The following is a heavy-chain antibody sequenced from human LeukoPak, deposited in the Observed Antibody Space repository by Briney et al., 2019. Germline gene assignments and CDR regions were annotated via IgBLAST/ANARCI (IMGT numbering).Heavy chain of an antibody. V-gene: IGHV4-59*01. CDR3: ARIWAGYYDSRGAFDI. D-gene: IGHD3-22*01. CDR1: GGSISSYY. Sequence: SETLSVTCTVSGGSISSYYWSWIRQPPGKGLEWIGYIYYSGSTNYNPSLKSRVTISVDTSKNQFSLKLSSVTAADTAVYYCARIWAGYYDSRGAFDIWGQGTMVTVSS. CDR2: IYYSGST. J-gene: IGHJ3*02.